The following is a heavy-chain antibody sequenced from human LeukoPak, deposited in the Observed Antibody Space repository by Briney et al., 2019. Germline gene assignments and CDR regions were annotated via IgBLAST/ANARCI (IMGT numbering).Heavy chain of an antibody. D-gene: IGHD3-16*01. CDR3: GRAFPPLRTSSAGDL. CDR1: GFTFSDYD. Sequence: GGSLRLSCSASGFTFSDYDMNWVRQAPGKGLEWVSSISYLSSHVYYGDSVKGRFSISRDNAKNTLYLQMNSLGAEDTAIYYCGRAFPPLRTSSAGDLWGQGILVTVSS. CDR2: ISYLSSHV. J-gene: IGHJ4*02. V-gene: IGHV3-21*01.